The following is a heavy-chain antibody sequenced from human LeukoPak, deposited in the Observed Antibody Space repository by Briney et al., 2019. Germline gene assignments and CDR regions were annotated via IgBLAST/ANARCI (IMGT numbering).Heavy chain of an antibody. CDR3: AKGPGIVGAGGAFDI. CDR2: INTNAGNP. D-gene: IGHD1-26*01. J-gene: IGHJ3*02. CDR1: GYTFTSYA. Sequence: ASVTVSCKASGYTFTSYAMNWVRQAPGQGLEWMGWINTNAGNPTYAQGFTGRFVSSLDTSVSTAYLQISSLKAEDTAVYYCAKGPGIVGAGGAFDIWGQGTMVTVSS. V-gene: IGHV7-4-1*02.